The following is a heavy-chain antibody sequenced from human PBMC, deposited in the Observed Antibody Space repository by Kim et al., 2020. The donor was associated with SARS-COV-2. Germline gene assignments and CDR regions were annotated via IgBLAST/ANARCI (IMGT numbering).Heavy chain of an antibody. CDR1: GFTFSSYS. CDR3: ARMFAGYSSSLVFDY. D-gene: IGHD6-13*01. V-gene: IGHV3-21*01. Sequence: GGSLRLSCAASGFTFSSYSMNWVRQAPGKGLEWVSSISSSSSYIYYADSVKGRFTISRDNAKNSLYLQMNSLRAEDTAVYYCARMFAGYSSSLVFDYWGQATLVTVSS. J-gene: IGHJ4*02. CDR2: ISSSSSYI.